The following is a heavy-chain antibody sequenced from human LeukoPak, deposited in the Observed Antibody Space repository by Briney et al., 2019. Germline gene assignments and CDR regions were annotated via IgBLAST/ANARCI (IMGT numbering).Heavy chain of an antibody. J-gene: IGHJ4*02. D-gene: IGHD4-17*01. CDR1: GYTFTGYY. CDR2: INPNSGGT. V-gene: IGHV1-2*02. CDR3: ARSKYGDYVLDY. Sequence: ASVKVSCKASGYTFTGYYMHWVRQAPGQGLEWMGWINPNSGGTNYAQKFQGRVTMTRDTSISTAYMELSRLRSDDTAVYYCARSKYGDYVLDYWGQGTLVTVSS.